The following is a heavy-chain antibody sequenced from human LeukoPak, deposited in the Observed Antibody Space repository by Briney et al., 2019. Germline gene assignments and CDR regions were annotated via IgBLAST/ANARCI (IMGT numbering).Heavy chain of an antibody. CDR2: MNPNTGRT. D-gene: IGHD3-22*01. J-gene: IGHJ4*02. CDR1: RYTFTSYD. Sequence: GASVKVSCKASRYTFTSYDINWVREAAGQGLEWMGWMNPNTGRTGYAQKFQGRATMTGDTSISTAYMELSSLRSEDTAVYYCARLAETPDYYSNGGYFYLGYWGQGTPVTVSS. V-gene: IGHV1-8*01. CDR3: ARLAETPDYYSNGGYFYLGY.